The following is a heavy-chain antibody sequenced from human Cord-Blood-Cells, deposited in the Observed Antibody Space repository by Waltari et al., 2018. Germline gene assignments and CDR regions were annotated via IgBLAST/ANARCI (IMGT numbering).Heavy chain of an antibody. V-gene: IGHV4-4*07. CDR2: IYTSGST. J-gene: IGHJ2*01. Sequence: QVQLQESGPGLVKPSETLSLTCTVSGGSISSYYWSWIRQPAGKGLEWIGRIYTSGSTNYVPSLKSRVTRSVDTSKNQCALKLSSVTAADTAVYYCARDPSSSSWYWYFDLWGRGTLVTVSS. D-gene: IGHD6-13*01. CDR3: ARDPSSSSWYWYFDL. CDR1: GGSISSYY.